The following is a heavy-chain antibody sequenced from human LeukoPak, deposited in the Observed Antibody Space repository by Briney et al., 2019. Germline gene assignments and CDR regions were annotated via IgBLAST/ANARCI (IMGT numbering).Heavy chain of an antibody. V-gene: IGHV3-48*01. CDR2: ISSRSSTM. CDR3: ARDGEQRRGD. Sequence: GGSLRLSCAASGFNFSSYSMNWVRQAPGKGLEWISYISSRSSTMYYADSVKGRFTISRDNAKNSLYLQMSGLRGEDTAVYYCARDGEQRRGDWGQGTLVTVAS. CDR1: GFNFSSYS. D-gene: IGHD6-25*01. J-gene: IGHJ4*02.